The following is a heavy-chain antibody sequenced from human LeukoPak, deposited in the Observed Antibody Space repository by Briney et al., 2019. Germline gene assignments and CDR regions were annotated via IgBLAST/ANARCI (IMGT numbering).Heavy chain of an antibody. J-gene: IGHJ5*02. D-gene: IGHD6-19*01. CDR2: IYYSGST. V-gene: IGHV4-39*01. CDR3: ARFEAVGSWFDP. Sequence: SETLSLTCTVSGGSISSSTFYWGWIRQPPGKGLEWIGTIYYSGSTFYNPSLKSRVTISVDTSKNQFSLKLSSVTAADTAVYYCARFEAVGSWFDPWGQGTLVTVSS. CDR1: GGSISSSTFY.